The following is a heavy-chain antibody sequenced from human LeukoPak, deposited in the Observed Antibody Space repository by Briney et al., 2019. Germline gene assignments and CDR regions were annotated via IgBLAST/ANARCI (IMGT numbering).Heavy chain of an antibody. D-gene: IGHD6-19*01. CDR2: INPSGGST. Sequence: GASVKVSCKASGYTFTSYYMHWVRQAPGQGLEWMGIINPSGGSTNYAQKLQGRVTMTTDTSTSTAYMELRSLRSDDTAVYYCAREINYGGVAGPDYWGQGTLVTVSS. CDR3: AREINYGGVAGPDY. CDR1: GYTFTSYY. V-gene: IGHV1-46*01. J-gene: IGHJ4*02.